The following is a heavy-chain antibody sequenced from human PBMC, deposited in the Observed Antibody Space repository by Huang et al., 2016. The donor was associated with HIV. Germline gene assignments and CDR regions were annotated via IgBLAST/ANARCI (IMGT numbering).Heavy chain of an antibody. J-gene: IGHJ4*02. CDR1: GYPFSASF. Sequence: QVQLVQSGAEVKKPGASLNVSCKHYGYPFSASFIDWVRQAHGQGLEWMGWISPITCETFYAQKFQGRVTITRDTAIRTAYMELASLRPDDAAAYFCATDGGGRCNGGTCFPYWGQGTVVGVSS. V-gene: IGHV1-2*02. D-gene: IGHD2-15*01. CDR2: ISPITCET. CDR3: ATDGGGRCNGGTCFPY.